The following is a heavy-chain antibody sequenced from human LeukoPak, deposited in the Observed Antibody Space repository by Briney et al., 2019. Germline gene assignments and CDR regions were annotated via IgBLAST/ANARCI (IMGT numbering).Heavy chain of an antibody. V-gene: IGHV3-30*03. CDR1: GFTFSSYA. J-gene: IGHJ6*03. D-gene: IGHD3-22*01. CDR3: ARVINGYRSGPREWDYYQYMDV. CDR2: ISYDGSNK. Sequence: GGSLRLSCAASGFTFSSYAMHWVRQAPGKGLEWVAVISYDGSNKYYADSVKGRFTISRDNSKNTLYLQMNSLRAEDTAVYYCARVINGYRSGPREWDYYQYMDVWGIGATVTVSS.